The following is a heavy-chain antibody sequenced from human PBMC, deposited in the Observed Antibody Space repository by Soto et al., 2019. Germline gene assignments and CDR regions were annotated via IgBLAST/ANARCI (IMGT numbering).Heavy chain of an antibody. CDR3: ASGNYYDSSGYYYEMFDY. D-gene: IGHD3-22*01. CDR2: IYYSGST. J-gene: IGHJ4*02. V-gene: IGHV4-39*01. CDR1: GGSISSSSYY. Sequence: SETLSLTCTVSGGSISSSSYYWGWIRQPPGKGLEWIGSIYYSGSTYYSPSLKSRVTISVDTSKNQFSLQLSSVTAADTAVYYCASGNYYDSSGYYYEMFDYWGQGTLVTVS.